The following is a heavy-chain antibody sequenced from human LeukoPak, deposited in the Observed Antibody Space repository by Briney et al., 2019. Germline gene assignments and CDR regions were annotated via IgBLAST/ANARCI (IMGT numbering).Heavy chain of an antibody. CDR2: IYYSGST. CDR1: GGSIGSYY. D-gene: IGHD3-22*01. J-gene: IGHJ4*02. V-gene: IGHV4-59*01. Sequence: PSETLSLTCTVSGGSIGSYYWSWIRQPPGKGLEWIGYIYYSGSTNYNPSLKSRVTISVDTSKNQFSLKLSSVTAADTAVYYCASIDDSSGYRLGYWGQGTLVTVSS. CDR3: ASIDDSSGYRLGY.